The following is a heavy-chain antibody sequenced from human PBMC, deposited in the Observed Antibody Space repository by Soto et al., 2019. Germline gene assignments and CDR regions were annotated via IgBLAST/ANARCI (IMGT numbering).Heavy chain of an antibody. D-gene: IGHD2-15*01. Sequence: SVKVSCKASGYTFTSYYMHWVRQAPGQGLEWMGIINPSGGSTSYAQKFQGRVTMTRDTSTSTVYMELSSLRSEDTAVYYCARDGGYCSGGSCPPFDYWRQGTLLIVSS. V-gene: IGHV1-46*01. CDR3: ARDGGYCSGGSCPPFDY. CDR2: INPSGGST. J-gene: IGHJ4*02. CDR1: GYTFTSYY.